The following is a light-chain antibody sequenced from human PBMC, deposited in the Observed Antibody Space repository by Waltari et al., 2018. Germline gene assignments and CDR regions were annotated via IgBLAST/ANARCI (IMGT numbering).Light chain of an antibody. V-gene: IGKV3-20*01. CDR1: QIVGRD. CDR2: GAS. J-gene: IGKJ1*01. Sequence: ETVLTQSPGTLSLSPGERATLSCRPSQIVGRDLAWYQQKPGQAPRRLIYGASSRATGIPDRFSGSGSGTDFSRTISRLEPEDFAVYYCQHYVRLPATFGQGTKVEIK. CDR3: QHYVRLPAT.